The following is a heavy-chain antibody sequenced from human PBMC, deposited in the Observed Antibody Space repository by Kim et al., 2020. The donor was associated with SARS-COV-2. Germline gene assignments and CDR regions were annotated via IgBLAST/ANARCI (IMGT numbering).Heavy chain of an antibody. J-gene: IGHJ4*02. CDR3: AKRMLSSSGNYYFDY. Sequence: CVKGRFTISRDNSKNTLYLQMNSLRAEDTAVYYCAKRMLSSSGNYYFDYWGQGTLVTVSS. D-gene: IGHD3-22*01. V-gene: IGHV3-23*01.